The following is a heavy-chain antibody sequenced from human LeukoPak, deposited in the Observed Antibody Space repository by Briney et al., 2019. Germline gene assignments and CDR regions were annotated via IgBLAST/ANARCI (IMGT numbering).Heavy chain of an antibody. Sequence: GGSLRLSCAASGFTFSCYSMNWVRQAPGKGLEWVSSISSSSSYIYYADSVKGRFTISRDNSKNALYLQMNSLRVEDTAVYYCAIDPNWGTHSWGQGVLVTVSS. CDR1: GFTFSCYS. V-gene: IGHV3-21*04. CDR2: ISSSSSYI. D-gene: IGHD7-27*01. J-gene: IGHJ4*02. CDR3: AIDPNWGTHS.